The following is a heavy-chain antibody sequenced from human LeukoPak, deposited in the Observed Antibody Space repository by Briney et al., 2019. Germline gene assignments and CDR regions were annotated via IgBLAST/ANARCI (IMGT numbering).Heavy chain of an antibody. Sequence: ASVKVSYKASGYTFTSYYMHWVRQAPGQGLEWMGIINPSGGSTSYAQKFQGRVTMTRDTSSSTVFMELSSLRSEDTAAYYCERFLAIFGSGSSFAFDIWAQGTMVTVSS. CDR3: ERFLAIFGSGSSFAFDI. J-gene: IGHJ3*02. CDR1: GYTFTSYY. V-gene: IGHV1-46*01. D-gene: IGHD3-10*01. CDR2: INPSGGST.